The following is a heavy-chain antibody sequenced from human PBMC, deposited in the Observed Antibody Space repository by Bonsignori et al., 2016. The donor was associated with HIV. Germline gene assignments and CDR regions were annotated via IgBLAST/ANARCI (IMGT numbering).Heavy chain of an antibody. CDR3: ARGDLWGLWRHLDF. J-gene: IGHJ4*02. Sequence: ASVKVSCKPSGYTFTDYYTYTGCDRAPGQGLEWMGWINPAYGGTNYAQKFQGRVTMTDDISISTAYMHLSRLRSDDTAVYYCARGDLWGLWRHLDFWGQGTLVTVSS. V-gene: IGHV1-2*02. CDR1: GYTFTDYY. CDR2: INPAYGGT. D-gene: IGHD5-18*01.